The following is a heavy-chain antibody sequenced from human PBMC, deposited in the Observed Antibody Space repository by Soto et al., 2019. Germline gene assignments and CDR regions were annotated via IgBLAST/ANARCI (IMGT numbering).Heavy chain of an antibody. CDR1: GGSISSYY. CDR2: IYYSGST. J-gene: IGHJ4*02. Sequence: PSETPSLTCTVSGGSISSYYWSWIRQPPGKGLEWIGYIYYSGSTNYNPSLKSRVTISVDTSKNQFSLKLSSVTAADTAVYYCARGAARGSSLFDYWGQGTLVTSPQ. CDR3: ARGAARGSSLFDY. D-gene: IGHD6-6*01. V-gene: IGHV4-59*01.